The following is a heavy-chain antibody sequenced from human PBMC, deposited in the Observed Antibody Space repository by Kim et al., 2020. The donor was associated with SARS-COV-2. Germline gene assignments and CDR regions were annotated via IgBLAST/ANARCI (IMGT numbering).Heavy chain of an antibody. D-gene: IGHD6-13*01. J-gene: IGHJ4*02. Sequence: YADSVKGRFTISRDNAKNSLYLQMNSLRAEDTALYYCAKDMGSSAAAPGYWGQGTLVTVSS. CDR3: AKDMGSSAAAPGY. V-gene: IGHV3-9*01.